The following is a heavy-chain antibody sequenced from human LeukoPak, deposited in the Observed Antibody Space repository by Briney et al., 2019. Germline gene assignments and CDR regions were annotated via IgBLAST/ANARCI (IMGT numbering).Heavy chain of an antibody. D-gene: IGHD3-10*01. J-gene: IGHJ4*02. Sequence: GGSLRLSCAASGFTFSSYAMHWVRQAPGKGLEWVAVISYDGSNKYYADSVKGRFTISRDNSKNTLYLQMNSLRAEDTGVYYCARLPISYYYDLWGQGTLVTVSS. CDR2: ISYDGSNK. V-gene: IGHV3-30-3*01. CDR1: GFTFSSYA. CDR3: ARLPISYYYDL.